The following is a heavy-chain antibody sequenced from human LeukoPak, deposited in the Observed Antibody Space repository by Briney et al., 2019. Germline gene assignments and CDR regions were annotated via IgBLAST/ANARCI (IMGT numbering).Heavy chain of an antibody. CDR2: ISYDGSNK. Sequence: PGGSLRLSCAASGFTFSSYAMHWVRQAPGKGLEWVAVISYDGSNKYYADSVKGRFTISRDNSKNTLYLQMNSLRAEDTAVYYCARDRRDSYGYFDYWGQGTLVTVSS. J-gene: IGHJ4*02. CDR1: GFTFSSYA. CDR3: ARDRRDSYGYFDY. D-gene: IGHD5-18*01. V-gene: IGHV3-30*04.